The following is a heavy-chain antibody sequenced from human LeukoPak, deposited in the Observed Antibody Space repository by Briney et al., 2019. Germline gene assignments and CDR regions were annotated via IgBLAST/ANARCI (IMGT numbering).Heavy chain of an antibody. D-gene: IGHD5-18*01. J-gene: IGHJ4*02. CDR2: MYPGDSYT. CDR1: GYGFTSYW. V-gene: IGHV5-51*01. CDR3: ASNRGYTYGYYFVH. Sequence: GESLKISCKGSGYGFTSYWLGWVGQMPGKGLEWMGIMYPGDSYTRYSPSFQGQVTISADKSISTAYLQWSSLNASDTAMYYCASNRGYTYGYYFVHWGQGTLVTVSS.